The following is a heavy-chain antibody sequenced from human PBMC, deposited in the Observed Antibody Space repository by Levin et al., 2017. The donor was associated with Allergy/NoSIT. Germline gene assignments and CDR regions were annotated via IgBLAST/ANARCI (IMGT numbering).Heavy chain of an antibody. D-gene: IGHD3-16*01. V-gene: IGHV1-46*01. CDR1: GYTFTSYY. CDR2: INPSGGST. Sequence: SVKVSCKASGYTFTSYYMHWVRQAPGQGLEWMGIINPSGGSTSYAQKFQGRVTMTRDTSTSTVYMELSSLRSEDTAVYYCARDRGMITFGHAPTSPDYWGQGTLVTVSS. CDR3: ARDRGMITFGHAPTSPDY. J-gene: IGHJ4*02.